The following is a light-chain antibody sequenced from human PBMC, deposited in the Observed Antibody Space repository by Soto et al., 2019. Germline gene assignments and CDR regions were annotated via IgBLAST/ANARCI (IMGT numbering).Light chain of an antibody. J-gene: IGKJ4*01. V-gene: IGKV3-20*01. Sequence: EIVLTQSPGTLSLSPGETATLSCRASQTIGRNYLAWYQQKTGQAPRLLIFGTSTRATGIPDRFSGSGSGTDFTLSISSREPEDFAVYYCQQYASSPLLTFGGGTKVEI. CDR2: GTS. CDR3: QQYASSPLLT. CDR1: QTIGRNY.